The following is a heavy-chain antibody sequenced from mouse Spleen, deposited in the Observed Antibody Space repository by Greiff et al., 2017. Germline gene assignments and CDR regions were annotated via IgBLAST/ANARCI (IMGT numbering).Heavy chain of an antibody. CDR1: GYAFSSYW. J-gene: IGHJ2*01. CDR3: ARGDYGNWNFDY. Sequence: VQVQQSGAELVKPGASVKISCKASGYAFSSYWMNWVKQRPGKGLEWIGQIYPGDGDTNYNGKFKGKATLTADKSSSTAYMQLSSLTSEDSAVYFCARGDYGNWNFDYWGQGTTLTVSS. D-gene: IGHD2-1*01. V-gene: IGHV1-80*01. CDR2: IYPGDGDT.